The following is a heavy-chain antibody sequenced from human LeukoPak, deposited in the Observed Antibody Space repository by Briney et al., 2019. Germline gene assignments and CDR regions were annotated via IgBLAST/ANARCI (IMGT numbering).Heavy chain of an antibody. D-gene: IGHD3-10*01. CDR1: GGTFSSYA. CDR2: IIPILGIA. Sequence: SVKVSCKASGGTFSSYAISWVRQAPGQGLEWMGRIIPILGIANYTQKLQGRVTITADKSTSTAYMELSSLRSEGTAVYYCARSPMVRGVIDYWGQGTLVTVSS. CDR3: ARSPMVRGVIDY. V-gene: IGHV1-69*04. J-gene: IGHJ4*02.